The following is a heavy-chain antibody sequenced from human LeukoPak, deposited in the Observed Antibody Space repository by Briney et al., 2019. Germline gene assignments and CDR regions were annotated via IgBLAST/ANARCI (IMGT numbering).Heavy chain of an antibody. CDR2: IYYSGST. V-gene: IGHV4-39*07. J-gene: IGHJ4*02. Sequence: KPSETLSLTCTVSGGSISSSSYYWGWIRQPPGKGLEWIGSIYYSGSTYYNPSLKCRVTISVDTSKNQFSLKLSSVTAADTAVYYCARELPYYDYVWGSSDYWGQGTLVTVSS. CDR1: GGSISSSSYY. D-gene: IGHD3-16*01. CDR3: ARELPYYDYVWGSSDY.